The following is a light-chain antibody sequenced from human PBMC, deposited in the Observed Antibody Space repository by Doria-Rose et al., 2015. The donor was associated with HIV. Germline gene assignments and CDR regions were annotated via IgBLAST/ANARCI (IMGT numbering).Light chain of an antibody. V-gene: IGKV3-20*01. J-gene: IGKJ1*01. Sequence: TQSPGTLSLSPGERATLSCRASQSFSSTYLAWYQQKPGQAPSLLIYDGSTRSTVIADRFSASGPGTDFTLTINRLEPEDFALYYCHQYGTSWTFGQGTKVEI. CDR1: QSFSSTY. CDR3: HQYGTSWT. CDR2: DGS.